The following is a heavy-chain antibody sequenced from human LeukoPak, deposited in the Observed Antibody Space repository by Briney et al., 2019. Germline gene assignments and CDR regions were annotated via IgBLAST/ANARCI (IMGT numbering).Heavy chain of an antibody. CDR1: GYTFTSYY. V-gene: IGHV1-46*01. J-gene: IGHJ4*02. Sequence: GASVKVSCKASGYTFTSYYMHWVRRAPGQGLEWMGIINPSGGSTSYAQKFQGRVTMTRDMSTSTVYMELSSLRSEDTAVYYCARARITMVRGVMDGYFDYWGQGTLVTVSS. D-gene: IGHD3-10*01. CDR2: INPSGGST. CDR3: ARARITMVRGVMDGYFDY.